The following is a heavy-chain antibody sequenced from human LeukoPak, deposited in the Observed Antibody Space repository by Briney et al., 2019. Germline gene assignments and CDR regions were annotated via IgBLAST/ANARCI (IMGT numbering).Heavy chain of an antibody. J-gene: IGHJ3*02. CDR3: ARVSGALHYYYGSGSYYKSAAFDI. D-gene: IGHD3-10*01. CDR1: GGSISSGDYY. Sequence: SETLSLTCTVSGGSISSGDYYWSWIRQPPGKGLEWIGYIYYSGSTNYNPSLKSRVTISVDTSKNQFSLKLSSVTAADTAVYYCARVSGALHYYYGSGSYYKSAAFDIWGQGTMVTVSS. V-gene: IGHV4-61*08. CDR2: IYYSGST.